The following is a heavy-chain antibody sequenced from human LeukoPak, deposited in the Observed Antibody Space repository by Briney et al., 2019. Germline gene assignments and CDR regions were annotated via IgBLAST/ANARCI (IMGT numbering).Heavy chain of an antibody. Sequence: GGSLRLSCAASGFTVSSNYMSWVRQPPGKGLEWVSYISSSDSTIYYADSVKGRFTISRDNAKNSLYLQMNSLRAEDTAVYYCARDRLLEDRDYHYYYYMDVWGIGTTVTVSS. CDR1: GFTVSSNY. J-gene: IGHJ6*03. D-gene: IGHD1-1*01. CDR2: ISSSDSTI. CDR3: ARDRLLEDRDYHYYYYMDV. V-gene: IGHV3-11*04.